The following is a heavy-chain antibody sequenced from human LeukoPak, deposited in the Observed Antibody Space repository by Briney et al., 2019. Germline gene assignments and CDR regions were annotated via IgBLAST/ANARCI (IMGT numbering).Heavy chain of an antibody. CDR3: AREGPTVTTDY. V-gene: IGHV3-21*01. Sequence: GRSLRLSCAASGFTFSNNAMHWVRQAPGKGLEWVSSISSSSSYIYYADSVKGRFTISRDNAKNSLYLQMNSLRAEDTAVYYCAREGPTVTTDYWGQGTLVTVSS. D-gene: IGHD4-17*01. CDR1: GFTFSNNA. CDR2: ISSSSSYI. J-gene: IGHJ4*02.